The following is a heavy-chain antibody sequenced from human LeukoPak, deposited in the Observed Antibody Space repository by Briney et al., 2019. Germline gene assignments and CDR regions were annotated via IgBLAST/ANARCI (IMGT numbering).Heavy chain of an antibody. CDR1: GGSISSYY. V-gene: IGHV4-59*01. D-gene: IGHD2-15*01. Sequence: PSETLSLTCTVSGGSISSYYWSWIRQPPGKGLEWIGYIYYSGSTNYNPSLKSRVAISVDTSKNQFSLKLSSVTAADTAVYYCARDSKPVVAATNFGYVDLWGRGTLVTVSS. CDR3: ARDSKPVVAATNFGYVDL. J-gene: IGHJ2*01. CDR2: IYYSGST.